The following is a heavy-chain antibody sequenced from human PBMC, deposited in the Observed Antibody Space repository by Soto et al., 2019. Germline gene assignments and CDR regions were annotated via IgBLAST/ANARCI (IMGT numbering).Heavy chain of an antibody. CDR2: IVPIFGKA. CDR3: ARGGDGSNYYFDY. J-gene: IGHJ4*02. V-gene: IGHV1-69*13. Sequence: VKVSCKASGGTFSDSVTSWVRQAPGQGLEWTGGIVPIFGKANLAEKFQDRVTITADESTSTAYMKLTSLRSEDTAVYYCARGGDGSNYYFDYWGQGTLVTVSS. D-gene: IGHD3-10*01. CDR1: GGTFSDSV.